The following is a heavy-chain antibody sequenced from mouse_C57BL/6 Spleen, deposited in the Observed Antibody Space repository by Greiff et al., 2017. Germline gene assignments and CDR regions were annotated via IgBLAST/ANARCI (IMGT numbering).Heavy chain of an antibody. CDR2: IWTGGGT. CDR1: GFSLTSYA. CDR3: ARNLGGTYYAMDC. J-gene: IGHJ4*01. Sequence: VKLMESGPGLVAPSQSLSLTCTVSGFSLTSYAISWVRQPPGKGLAWLGVIWTGGGTNYNSALKSRLSISKDNSKSQVFLKMNSLQTDDTARYYCARNLGGTYYAMDCWGQGASVTVSS. D-gene: IGHD1-1*02. V-gene: IGHV2-9-1*01.